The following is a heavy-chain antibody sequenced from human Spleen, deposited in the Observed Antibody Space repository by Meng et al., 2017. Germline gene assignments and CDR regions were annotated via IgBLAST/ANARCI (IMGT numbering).Heavy chain of an antibody. D-gene: IGHD6-19*01. CDR2: TRNKARSYTT. CDR3: TIYTSGHI. J-gene: IGHJ3*02. V-gene: IGHV3-72*01. Sequence: SLKISCAASGFTFSDHYMDWVRQAPGKGLEWVGRTRNKARSYTTEYAASVKGRFTISRDDSKNSLYLQMNGLKTEDTAVYYCTIYTSGHIWGQGTMVTVSS. CDR1: GFTFSDHY.